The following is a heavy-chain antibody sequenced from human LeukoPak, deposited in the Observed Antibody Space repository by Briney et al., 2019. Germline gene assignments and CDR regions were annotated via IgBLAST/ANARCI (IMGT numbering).Heavy chain of an antibody. CDR3: TTVLRHFDWLSEYFDY. CDR1: GVTFSNAS. Sequence: GGSLRLSCAASGVTFSNASMSWVRQAPGKGLEWVGRTKSKTDGGTTDYAAAVKGRFTISRDDSKNTLYLQMNSLKTEDTAVYYCTTVLRHFDWLSEYFDYWGQGSLVTVSS. CDR2: TKSKTDGGTT. J-gene: IGHJ4*02. V-gene: IGHV3-15*01. D-gene: IGHD3-9*01.